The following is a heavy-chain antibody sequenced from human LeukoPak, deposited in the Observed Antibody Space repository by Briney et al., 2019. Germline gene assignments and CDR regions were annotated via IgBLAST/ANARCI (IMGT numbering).Heavy chain of an antibody. Sequence: SETLSLTCTVSGGSISSYYWSWIRQPPGKGLEWIGYIYYSGSTNYNPSLKSRVTISVDTSKNQFSLKLSSVTAADTAVYYCVRVRDRRGDAFDIWGQGTMVTVSS. J-gene: IGHJ3*02. CDR2: IYYSGST. CDR1: GGSISSYY. D-gene: IGHD3-22*01. CDR3: VRVRDRRGDAFDI. V-gene: IGHV4-59*01.